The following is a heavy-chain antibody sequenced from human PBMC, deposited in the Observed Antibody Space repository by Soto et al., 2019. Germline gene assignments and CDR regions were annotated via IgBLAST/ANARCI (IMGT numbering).Heavy chain of an antibody. V-gene: IGHV4-59*08. CDR1: GGSVRSFY. Sequence: SETLSLTCTVSGGSVRSFYWSWIRQSPGKGLEWVGYIHYSGSADYNASLKSRVTMSVDTSTNEFSLKLTSVTAADTAIYYCARRARGSSSFYYYYYMDVWGKGTTVTDSS. CDR3: ARRARGSSSFYYYYYMDV. J-gene: IGHJ6*03. D-gene: IGHD6-6*01. CDR2: IHYSGSA.